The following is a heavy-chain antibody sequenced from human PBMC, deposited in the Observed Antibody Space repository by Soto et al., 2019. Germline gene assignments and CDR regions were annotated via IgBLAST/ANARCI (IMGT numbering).Heavy chain of an antibody. V-gene: IGHV1-8*01. Sequence: QVQLVQSGAEVKKPGASVKVSCKASGYTFTSYDINWVRHATGQGLEWMGWMNPNSGNTAYAQKFKGRVTMTRNTSIGTAYMELSSLSSEATAVYYCAREALFRMDVWGRGTTVTVSS. CDR1: GYTFTSYD. CDR2: MNPNSGNT. D-gene: IGHD3-10*02. CDR3: AREALFRMDV. J-gene: IGHJ6*02.